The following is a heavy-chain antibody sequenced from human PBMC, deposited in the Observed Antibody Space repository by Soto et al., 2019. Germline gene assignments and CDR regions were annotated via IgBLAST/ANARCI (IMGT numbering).Heavy chain of an antibody. CDR2: ITWNSVAL. V-gene: IGHV3-9*01. D-gene: IGHD3-9*01. J-gene: IGHJ4*02. CDR1: GFTFDDHA. Sequence: VQLVESGGGLVRPGGSLRLSCAASGFTFDDHAMHWVRQAPGKGLEWISAITWNSVALDYAASVKGRFTISRDNAKNSLYLQMNSLRPEDTALYYCAKERVRDFDGWGQGTLVTVSS. CDR3: AKERVRDFDG.